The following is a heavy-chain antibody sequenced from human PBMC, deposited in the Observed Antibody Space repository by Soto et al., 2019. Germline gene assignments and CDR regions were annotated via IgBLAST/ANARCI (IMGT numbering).Heavy chain of an antibody. CDR1: GGSFSGYY. J-gene: IGHJ6*02. CDR2: INHRGNT. V-gene: IGHV4-34*01. CDR3: ARQEVPQWFTKGYYGMDV. Sequence: SSETLPLTCAVYGGSFSGYYWTWIRQPPGKGLEWIGEINHRGNTNYNPSLKSRVTISVDTSKNQFSLKLTSVTAADTAVYYCARQEVPQWFTKGYYGMDVWDQGTTVTVSS. D-gene: IGHD2-8*01.